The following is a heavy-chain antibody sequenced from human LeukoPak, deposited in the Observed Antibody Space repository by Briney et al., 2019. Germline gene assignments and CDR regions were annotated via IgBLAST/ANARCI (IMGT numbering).Heavy chain of an antibody. CDR2: INHSGST. D-gene: IGHD3-22*01. J-gene: IGHJ6*03. CDR1: GGSISSYY. V-gene: IGHV4-34*01. CDR3: ARQLMIDYYYYYYYMDV. Sequence: PSETLSLTCTVSGGSISSYYWSWIRQPPGKGLEWIGEINHSGSTNYNPSLKSRVTISIDTSKNQFSLKLSSVTAADTAVYYCARQLMIDYYYYYYYMDVWGRGTTVTISS.